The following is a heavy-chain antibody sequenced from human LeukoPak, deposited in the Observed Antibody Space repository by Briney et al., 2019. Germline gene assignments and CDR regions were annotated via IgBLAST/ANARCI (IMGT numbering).Heavy chain of an antibody. J-gene: IGHJ4*02. Sequence: SETLSLTCTASYSSISSSGYYWRWIRQPPGKGLEWIGSIYYSGSTYYNPSLKSRVSISVDTSKNQFSLNLTSVTAADTAVYCCSRPGIAATGAFDCWGQGTLVTVSS. V-gene: IGHV4-39*01. CDR3: SRPGIAATGAFDC. CDR2: IYYSGST. D-gene: IGHD6-13*01. CDR1: YSSISSSGYY.